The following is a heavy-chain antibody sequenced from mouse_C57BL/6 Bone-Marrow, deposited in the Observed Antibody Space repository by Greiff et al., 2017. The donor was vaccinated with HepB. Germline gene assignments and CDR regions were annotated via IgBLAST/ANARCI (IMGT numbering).Heavy chain of an antibody. D-gene: IGHD1-1*01. V-gene: IGHV14-4*01. CDR3: TRYYYGSTLYWYFDV. J-gene: IGHJ1*03. CDR1: GFNIKDYY. Sequence: VQLQQSGAELVRPGASVKLSCTASGFNIKDYYMHWVKQRPEQGLEWIGWIDPENGDTEYASKFQGKATITADTSSNTSYLQLSSLTSEDTAVYYCTRYYYGSTLYWYFDVWGTGTTVTVSS. CDR2: IDPENGDT.